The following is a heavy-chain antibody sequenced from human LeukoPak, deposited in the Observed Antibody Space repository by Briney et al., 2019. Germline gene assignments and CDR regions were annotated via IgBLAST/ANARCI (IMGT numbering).Heavy chain of an antibody. J-gene: IGHJ4*02. CDR2: IFYSGRT. D-gene: IGHD5-18*01. V-gene: IGHV4-59*12. Sequence: PSETLSLTCTVSGGSISSYYRNWIRQPPGKGLEYIGYIFYSGRTNYNPSLKSRVTMSVDTSKNQFSLKLSSVTAADTAVYYCARDLRSGGVTYGQDSWGQGTLVTVSS. CDR1: GGSISSYY. CDR3: ARDLRSGGVTYGQDS.